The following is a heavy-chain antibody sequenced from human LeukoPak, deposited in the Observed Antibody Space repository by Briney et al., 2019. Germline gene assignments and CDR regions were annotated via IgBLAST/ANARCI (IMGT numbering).Heavy chain of an antibody. D-gene: IGHD4/OR15-4a*01. J-gene: IGHJ4*02. V-gene: IGHV3-30*02. CDR3: ARRAGAYSHPYDY. CDR1: GFTFSSYG. CDR2: IRDDGSNK. Sequence: QAGGSLRLSCAASGFTFSSYGMHWVRQAPGKGLEWVAFIRDDGSNKYYADSVKGRFTISRDNSKNTLYLQMNSLRAEDTAVYYCARRAGAYSHPYDYWGQGVLVTVSS.